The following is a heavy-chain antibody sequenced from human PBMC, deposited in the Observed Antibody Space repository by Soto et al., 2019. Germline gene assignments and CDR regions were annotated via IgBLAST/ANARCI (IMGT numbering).Heavy chain of an antibody. D-gene: IGHD1-26*01. V-gene: IGHV4-31*02. CDR2: IYYSGST. J-gene: IGHJ6*02. CDR3: ARAATTNYYYYYGMDV. Sequence: SETLSLTCTVSGGSISSGGYYWSWIRQHPGKGLEWIGYIYYSGSTYYNPSLKSRVTISVDTSKNQFSLKLSSVTAADTAVYYCARAATTNYYYYYGMDVWGQGTTVTVSS. CDR1: GGSISSGGYY.